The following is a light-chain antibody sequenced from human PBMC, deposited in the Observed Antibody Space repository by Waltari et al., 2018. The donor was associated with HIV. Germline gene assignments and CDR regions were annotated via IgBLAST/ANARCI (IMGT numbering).Light chain of an antibody. CDR2: DVS. V-gene: IGLV2-11*01. Sequence: QSALTQPRSVSGSPGQSVTISCTGTSSDVGVSNYVSWYPQHPGKAPKLMIYDVSKRPSGVPDRFSGSKSGNTSSLTISGLQAEDEADYYCCSYAGSYTLVFGGGTKLTVL. J-gene: IGLJ2*01. CDR3: CSYAGSYTLV. CDR1: SSDVGVSNY.